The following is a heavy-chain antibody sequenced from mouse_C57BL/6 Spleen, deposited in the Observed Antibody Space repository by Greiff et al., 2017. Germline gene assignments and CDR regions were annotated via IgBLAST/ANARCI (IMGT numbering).Heavy chain of an antibody. CDR2: ISDGGSYT. CDR1: GFTFSSYA. CDR3: ASYSIYAMDY. J-gene: IGHJ4*01. V-gene: IGHV5-4*03. D-gene: IGHD2-5*01. Sequence: EVKLQESGGGLVKPGGSLKLSCAASGFTFSSYAMSWVRQTPEKRLEWVATISDGGSYTYYPDNVKGRFTISRDNAKNNLYLQMSHLKSEDTAMYYCASYSIYAMDYWGQGTSVTVSS.